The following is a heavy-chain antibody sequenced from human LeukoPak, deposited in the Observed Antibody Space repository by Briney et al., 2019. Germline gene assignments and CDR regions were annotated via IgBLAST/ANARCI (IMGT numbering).Heavy chain of an antibody. CDR2: IYYSGST. CDR1: GDSISSSTYY. D-gene: IGHD1-14*01. CDR3: ARLALLALGSWFDP. Sequence: ASETLSLTCTVSGDSISSSTYYWGWIRQPPGKGLEWIGTIYYSGSTYYNPSLKSRVTILVDTSKNQFSLKLSSVTAADTAVYYCARLALLALGSWFDPWGQGTLVTVSS. V-gene: IGHV4-39*01. J-gene: IGHJ5*02.